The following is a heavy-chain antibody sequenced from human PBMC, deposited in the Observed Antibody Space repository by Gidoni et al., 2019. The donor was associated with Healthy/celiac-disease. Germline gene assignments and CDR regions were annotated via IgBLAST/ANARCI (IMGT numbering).Heavy chain of an antibody. CDR3: ASSLGQLAYFDF. Sequence: QVQLQESGPGLVRPSETLSLTCSVSGGSISSDSWSWIRQPPGKGLEWIGYVYYSGSTNYNPSLKSRVTMSVDTSQNQFSLKLSSVTAADTAVYYCASSLGQLAYFDFWGQGTLVTVSS. CDR1: GGSISSDS. CDR2: VYYSGST. D-gene: IGHD6-6*01. V-gene: IGHV4-59*01. J-gene: IGHJ4*02.